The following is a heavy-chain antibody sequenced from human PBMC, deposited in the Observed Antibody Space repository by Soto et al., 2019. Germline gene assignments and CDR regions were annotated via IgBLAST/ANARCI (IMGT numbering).Heavy chain of an antibody. V-gene: IGHV1-46*01. CDR3: ASEVPATIRPRRWIDP. D-gene: IGHD2-2*01. CDR2: INPSGGAP. J-gene: IGHJ5*02. CDR1: GYSFTNYH. Sequence: QVQLVQSGAEMKKPGASVKVSCKASGYSFTNYHIHWVRQAPGQGLEWMGIINPSGGAPTYAQKFQGRVTVTRDASTSTVYMELSSLRSEDTAVYYCASEVPATIRPRRWIDPWGQGTLVIVSS.